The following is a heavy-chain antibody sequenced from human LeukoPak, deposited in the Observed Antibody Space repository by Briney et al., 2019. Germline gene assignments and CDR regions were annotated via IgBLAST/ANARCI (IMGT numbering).Heavy chain of an antibody. CDR2: FDPEDGET. V-gene: IGHV1-24*01. J-gene: IGHJ4*02. CDR1: GYTLTELS. D-gene: IGHD4-17*01. CDR3: ATPDGQYGDLSNLDY. Sequence: ASVKVSCKVSGYTLTELSMHWVRQAPGKGLVWMGGFDPEDGETIYAQKFQGRVTMTEDTSTDTAYMELSSLRSEDTAVYYCATPDGQYGDLSNLDYWGQGTLVTVSS.